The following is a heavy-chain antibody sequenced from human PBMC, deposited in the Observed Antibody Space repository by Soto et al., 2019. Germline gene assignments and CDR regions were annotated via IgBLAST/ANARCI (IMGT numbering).Heavy chain of an antibody. V-gene: IGHV4-61*01. Sequence: QVQLQESGPGLVKPSETLSLTCTVSGGSVSSGSYYWSWIRQPPGKGLEWIGYIYYSGSTNYNPSLKSRGTRSVDTSKNQCSLKLSSVTAADTAVYYCARDISGPYNWFDPWGQGTLVTVSS. CDR3: ARDISGPYNWFDP. CDR2: IYYSGST. D-gene: IGHD5-12*01. CDR1: GGSVSSGSYY. J-gene: IGHJ5*02.